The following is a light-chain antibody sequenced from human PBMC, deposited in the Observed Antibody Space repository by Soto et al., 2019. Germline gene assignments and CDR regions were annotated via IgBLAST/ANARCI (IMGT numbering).Light chain of an antibody. J-gene: IGKJ2*01. V-gene: IGKV1-39*01. CDR3: QQGHSTPYT. CDR2: SAS. Sequence: DIPMTQSPYSLSASVGDSVTITCRASQNIRTYLNWYQQKPGGAPKLLIHSASALPSGVPSRFSGSGSGTEFTLTMSGLQPEDFATYYCQQGHSTPYTFGQGTKVEIK. CDR1: QNIRTY.